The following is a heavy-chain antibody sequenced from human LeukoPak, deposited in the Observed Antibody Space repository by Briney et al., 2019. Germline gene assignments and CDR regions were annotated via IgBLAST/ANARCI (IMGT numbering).Heavy chain of an antibody. CDR2: IYWDDSK. V-gene: IGHV2-5*02. J-gene: IGHJ4*02. CDR3: AHSPPSCAGGFCRSTFDY. D-gene: IGHD2-8*02. Sequence: SGPPLVKPIQTLTLTCTFSGFSPSAGGVGVGWVRQPPGKALEWLALIYWDDSKRYSPSLKTRLTITKDTSKQQVVLTMTNMDPLDTATYYCAHSPPSCAGGFCRSTFDYWGQGTLVTVSS. CDR1: GFSPSAGGVG.